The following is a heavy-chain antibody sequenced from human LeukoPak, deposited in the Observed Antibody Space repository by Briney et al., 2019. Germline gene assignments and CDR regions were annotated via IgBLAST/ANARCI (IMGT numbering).Heavy chain of an antibody. J-gene: IGHJ4*02. V-gene: IGHV3-48*02. CDR2: ISCDSRTI. CDR3: GRYGSGRSYITNYFDY. D-gene: IGHD3-10*01. Sequence: PGGSLLLSCAAPGFNLCCYSMTRVPQAPGKVLERVSYISCDSRTISYADCMKRRYTISRDNANNPLYQQMKIWRDEDTAVYYCGRYGSGRSYITNYFDYGGQGTLVTVPS. CDR1: GFNLCCYS.